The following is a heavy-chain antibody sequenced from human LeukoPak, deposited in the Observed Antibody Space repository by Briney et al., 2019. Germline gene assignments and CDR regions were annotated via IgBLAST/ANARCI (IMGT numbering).Heavy chain of an antibody. CDR1: GFTFSSYS. J-gene: IGHJ4*02. V-gene: IGHV3-21*01. CDR2: ISSSSSYI. Sequence: GGSLRLSCAASGFTFSSYSMNWVRQAPGKGLEWVSSISSSSSYIYYADSVKGRFTISRDNAKNSLYLQMNSLRAEDTAVYYCARDRGYYGSGSEGAFDYWGQGTLVTVSS. CDR3: ARDRGYYGSGSEGAFDY. D-gene: IGHD3-10*01.